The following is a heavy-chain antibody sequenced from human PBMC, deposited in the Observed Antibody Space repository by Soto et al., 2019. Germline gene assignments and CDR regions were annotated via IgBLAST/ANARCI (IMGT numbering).Heavy chain of an antibody. D-gene: IGHD3-16*01. V-gene: IGHV3-66*01. Sequence: PGGSLRLSCAASGFTVSNTYITWVRQAPGKGLECVSVIYSGGNIYYADSVKGRFTISRDNSKNTLYLQMNSLRVEDTAVYYCARGGGGVPIDYWGQGTLVTVSS. CDR1: GFTVSNTY. CDR2: IYSGGNI. J-gene: IGHJ4*02. CDR3: ARGGGGVPIDY.